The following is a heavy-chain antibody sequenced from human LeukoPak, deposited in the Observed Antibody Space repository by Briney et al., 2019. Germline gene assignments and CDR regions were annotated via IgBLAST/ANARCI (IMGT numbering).Heavy chain of an antibody. Sequence: PSETLSLTCTVSGASISSSSYYWGWIRQPPGTGLEWIGSIYYSGSTYYNPSLKSRVTISVDTSKNQFSLKLSSVTAADTAVYYCAREDSGGYENWGQGTLVTVPS. J-gene: IGHJ4*02. CDR3: AREDSGGYEN. D-gene: IGHD2-2*01. CDR1: GASISSSSYY. CDR2: IYYSGST. V-gene: IGHV4-39*02.